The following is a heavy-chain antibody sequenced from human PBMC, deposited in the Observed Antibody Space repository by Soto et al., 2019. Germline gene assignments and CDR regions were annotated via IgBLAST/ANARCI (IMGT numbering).Heavy chain of an antibody. CDR2: INPNSGGT. D-gene: IGHD3-9*01. CDR1: GYSFAGHY. CDR3: ARDSHYDILTGYSRNAFDM. V-gene: IGHV1-2*02. J-gene: IGHJ3*02. Sequence: QVQLVQSGAEVKKPGASVRVSCKTSGYSFAGHYLHWVRQAPGQGLDWMGWINPNSGGTIYAQRFQGRVTMTRDTSISQAYMVLTSLRSDDTAVYYCARDSHYDILTGYSRNAFDMWGRGTVVTVSS.